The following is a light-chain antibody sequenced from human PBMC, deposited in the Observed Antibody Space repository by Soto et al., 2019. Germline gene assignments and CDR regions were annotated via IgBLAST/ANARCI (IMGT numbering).Light chain of an antibody. V-gene: IGKV1-5*01. CDR3: QQYETFSGT. J-gene: IGKJ1*01. CDR1: QSVSGW. CDR2: DAS. Sequence: DIQMTQSPSTLSASVGDTVTVTCRASQSVSGWLAWYQQKPGEAPKLLIYDASALSRGVPSRFSGSGSGTKFTLTSASLQPDDFATYYCQQYETFSGTFGPGTKVEI.